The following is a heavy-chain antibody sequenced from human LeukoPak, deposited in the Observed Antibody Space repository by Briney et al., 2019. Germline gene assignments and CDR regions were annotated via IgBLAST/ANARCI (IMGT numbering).Heavy chain of an antibody. D-gene: IGHD6-13*01. V-gene: IGHV3-48*03. Sequence: GGSLRPSCAASGFTFSSYEMNWVRQAPGKGLEWVSYISSSGSTIYYADSVKGRFTISRDNAKSSLYLQMNSLRAEDTAVYYCARDRSSSSIFDYWGQGTLVTVSS. CDR2: ISSSGSTI. CDR1: GFTFSSYE. J-gene: IGHJ4*02. CDR3: ARDRSSSSIFDY.